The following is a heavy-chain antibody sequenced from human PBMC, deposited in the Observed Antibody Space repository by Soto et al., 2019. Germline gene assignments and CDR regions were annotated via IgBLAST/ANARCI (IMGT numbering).Heavy chain of an antibody. Sequence: RASVKVSCKASGYTLTSYYMHWVRQATGQGLEWMGIINPSGGSTSYAQKFQGRVTMTRDTSTSTVYMELSSLRSEDTAVYYCARDIGSNHARLFDYWGHGTLATVSS. CDR2: INPSGGST. J-gene: IGHJ4*01. CDR1: GYTLTSYY. D-gene: IGHD4-4*01. V-gene: IGHV1-46*01. CDR3: ARDIGSNHARLFDY.